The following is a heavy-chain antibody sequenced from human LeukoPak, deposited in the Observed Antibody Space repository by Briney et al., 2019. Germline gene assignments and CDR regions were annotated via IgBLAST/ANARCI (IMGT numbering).Heavy chain of an antibody. J-gene: IGHJ5*02. D-gene: IGHD2-2*01. CDR1: GGTFSGYA. Sequence: SVKLSCTASGGTFSGYAISWVRQAPGQGLEWMGGIIPIFGTANYAQKFQGRVTITADESTSTAYMELSSLRSEDTAVYYCARDLPAAAEGLDTWGQGTLVTVSS. CDR3: ARDLPAAAEGLDT. CDR2: IIPIFGTA. V-gene: IGHV1-69*01.